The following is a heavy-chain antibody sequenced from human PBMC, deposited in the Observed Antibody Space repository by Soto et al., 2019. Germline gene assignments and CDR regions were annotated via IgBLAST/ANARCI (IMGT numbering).Heavy chain of an antibody. V-gene: IGHV4-4*02. J-gene: IGHJ2*01. D-gene: IGHD2-2*01. CDR2: IYHSGGI. Sequence: PSETLSLTCGVSGVSISSNVWWSWVRQSPGKRLEWIAEIYHSGGITYNPSFRSRVIISVDKSKNQFSLELTSLTAADTAMYYCARLARVVVNEEVHWTFDLWGRGTQVTVSS. CDR3: ARLARVVVNEEVHWTFDL. CDR1: GVSISSNVW.